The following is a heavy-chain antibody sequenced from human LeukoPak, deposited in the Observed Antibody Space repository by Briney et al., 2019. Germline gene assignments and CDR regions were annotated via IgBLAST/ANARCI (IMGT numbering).Heavy chain of an antibody. CDR2: IFYSGNT. Sequence: SETLSLTCTVSGGSINSSSYYWGWIRQPPGKGLEWIGSIFYSGNTYDNPSLKSRVTISVDTSKNQFSPKLNSVTAADTAVYYCARHRSKWLQSSFDYWGQGTLVTVSS. J-gene: IGHJ4*02. D-gene: IGHD5-24*01. CDR3: ARHRSKWLQSSFDY. CDR1: GGSINSSSYY. V-gene: IGHV4-39*01.